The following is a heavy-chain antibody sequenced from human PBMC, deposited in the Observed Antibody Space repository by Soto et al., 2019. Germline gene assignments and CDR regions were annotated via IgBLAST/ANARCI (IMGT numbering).Heavy chain of an antibody. CDR3: ARSYGSGSRPFDY. CDR1: GGTFSSYT. Sequence: QVQLVQSGAEVKNPGSSVRVSCKASGGTFSSYTLNWVRQAPGQGLEWMGRIIPSLSMSTYAQKFQGRVSIIADKSTTTAYMTLSSLTSDDTAIYYCARSYGSGSRPFDYWGQGTLVTVSS. V-gene: IGHV1-69*02. CDR2: IIPSLSMS. D-gene: IGHD3-10*01. J-gene: IGHJ4*02.